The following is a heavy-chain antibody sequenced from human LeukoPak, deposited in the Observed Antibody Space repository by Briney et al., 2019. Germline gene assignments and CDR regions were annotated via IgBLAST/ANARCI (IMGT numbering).Heavy chain of an antibody. CDR1: GVTFDDYG. CDR2: INWDGGNT. D-gene: IGHD6-13*01. J-gene: IGHJ4*02. CDR3: ARDASSNWYSFNL. Sequence: GGSLRLSCEDSGVTFDDYGMSWVRQAPGKGLEWVCGINWDGGNTHCAESVRGRFTISRDNAKNSLFLQMSSLRAEDTALYYFARDASSNWYSFNLWGQGTLVTVSS. V-gene: IGHV3-20*04.